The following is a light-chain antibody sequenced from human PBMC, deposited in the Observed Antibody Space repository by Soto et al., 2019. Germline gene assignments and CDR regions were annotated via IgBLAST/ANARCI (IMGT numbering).Light chain of an antibody. CDR2: KAS. CDR1: QSISSW. CDR3: QQYNSDSQT. V-gene: IGKV1-5*03. Sequence: DIQMTQSPSTLSASVGDRVTITCRASQSISSWLAWYKQKPGKAPNHLIYKASTLESGVPSRFSGSGSGTEFTLTISSLQPDDFATYYCQQYNSDSQTFGQGTKVEIK. J-gene: IGKJ1*01.